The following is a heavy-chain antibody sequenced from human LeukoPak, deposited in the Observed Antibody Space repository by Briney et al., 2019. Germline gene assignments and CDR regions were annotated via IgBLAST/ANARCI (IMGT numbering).Heavy chain of an antibody. CDR2: MNPNSGNT. D-gene: IGHD2-15*01. Sequence: ASVKVSCKASGYTFTSLDINWVRQATGQGLEWVGWMNPNSGNTVCAQKFQGRVTMTRDTSTRTAYMESSSLSSDETAVYYCASGYCSGGSCQSLNWFDHWGKGTLVTVSS. J-gene: IGHJ5*02. V-gene: IGHV1-8*01. CDR1: GYTFTSLD. CDR3: ASGYCSGGSCQSLNWFDH.